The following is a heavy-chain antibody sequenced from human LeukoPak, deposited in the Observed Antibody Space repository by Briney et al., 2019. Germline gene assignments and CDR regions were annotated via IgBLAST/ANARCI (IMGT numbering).Heavy chain of an antibody. CDR2: ISWNSGSI. V-gene: IGHV3-9*01. J-gene: IGHJ4*02. CDR3: ARLREIPVFGVVTKSTSYFDY. CDR1: GFTFDDYA. Sequence: PGGSLRLSCAASGFTFDDYAMHWVRQAPGKGLEWVSGISWNSGSIGYADSVKGRFTISRDNAKNSLYLQMNSLRAEDTALYYCARLREIPVFGVVTKSTSYFDYWGQGTLVTVSS. D-gene: IGHD3-3*01.